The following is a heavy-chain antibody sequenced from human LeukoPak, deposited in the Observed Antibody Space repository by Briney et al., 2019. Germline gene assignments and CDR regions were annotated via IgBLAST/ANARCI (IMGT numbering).Heavy chain of an antibody. CDR3: AKDIGIAAAGYYYYGMDV. Sequence: GGSLRLSCAASGFTFDDYAMHWVRQAPGKGLEWVSGISWNSGSIGYADTVKGRFTISRDNAKNSLYPQMNSLRAEDTALYYCAKDIGIAAAGYYYYGMDVWGQGTTVTVSS. V-gene: IGHV3-9*01. J-gene: IGHJ6*02. CDR2: ISWNSGSI. CDR1: GFTFDDYA. D-gene: IGHD6-13*01.